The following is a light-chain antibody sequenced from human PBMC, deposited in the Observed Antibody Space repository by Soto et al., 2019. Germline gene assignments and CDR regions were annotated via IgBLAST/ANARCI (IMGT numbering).Light chain of an antibody. J-gene: IGKJ5*01. CDR1: QDISAY. CDR2: TAS. Sequence: DIQLTQSPSFLSASVGDGITISCRASQDISAYLAWYQQRPGKAPKLLIHTASTLQSGVPSRFSGSGGGAGFTLTISSLQPEDFATYYRQQRHSYPYTFGQGTRLEIK. V-gene: IGKV1-9*01. CDR3: QQRHSYPYT.